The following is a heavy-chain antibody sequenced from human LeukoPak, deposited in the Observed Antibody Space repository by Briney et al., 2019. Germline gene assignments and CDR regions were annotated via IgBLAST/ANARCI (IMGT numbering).Heavy chain of an antibody. CDR1: GFSFSSYW. V-gene: IGHV3-7*01. CDR2: IKQDGNEK. J-gene: IGHJ6*03. D-gene: IGHD3-9*01. Sequence: GGSLRLSCAASGFSFSSYWMSWVRQAPGKGLEWVAKIKQDGNEKYYVDSVKGRFTISRDNAKNSLYLQMNSLRVEDTAVYYYARDPLTLYNYYMDVWGKGTTVTVSS. CDR3: ARDPLTLYNYYMDV.